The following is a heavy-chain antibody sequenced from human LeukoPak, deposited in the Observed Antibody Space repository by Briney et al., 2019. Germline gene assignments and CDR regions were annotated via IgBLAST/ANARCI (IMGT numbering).Heavy chain of an antibody. V-gene: IGHV1-18*01. CDR3: ARGSLAVASTLDY. CDR2: ISAYNGNT. Sequence: ASVKVSCKASGYTFSNYGINWARQAPGQGLEGMGWISAYNGNTNYAQNLQGRVTMTTDTSTSTAYMELRSLRSDDTAVYCARGSLAVASTLDYWGQGTLVTVSS. D-gene: IGHD6-19*01. CDR1: GYTFSNYG. J-gene: IGHJ4*02.